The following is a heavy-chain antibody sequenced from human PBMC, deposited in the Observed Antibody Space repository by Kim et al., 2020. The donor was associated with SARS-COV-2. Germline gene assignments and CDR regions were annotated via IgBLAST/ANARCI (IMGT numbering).Heavy chain of an antibody. V-gene: IGHV4-59*08. Sequence: SETLSLTCTVSGGSISDDYWSWIRQSPGKGLEWIGFIYHSGSTNYNPSLRSRVTISLDTSKNQFSLKLSSVTAADTAVYHCAGKGRGLSYFDYWGQGSLVTVSS. CDR2: IYHSGST. CDR1: GGSISDDY. CDR3: AGKGRGLSYFDY. J-gene: IGHJ4*02. D-gene: IGHD3-10*01.